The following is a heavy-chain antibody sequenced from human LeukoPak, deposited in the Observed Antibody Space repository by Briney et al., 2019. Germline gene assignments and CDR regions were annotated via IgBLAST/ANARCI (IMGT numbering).Heavy chain of an antibody. CDR3: AREERYYYFWLGLGD. CDR2: INHSGNT. J-gene: IGHJ4*02. CDR1: GGSVISYY. D-gene: IGHD3-3*01. V-gene: IGHV4-59*02. Sequence: PSETLSLTFTVSGGSVISYYWSWIRQPPGKGLEWIGYINHSGNTNYNPSLKSRVTISVDTSKNQFSLKLTSVTAADTAVYYCAREERYYYFWLGLGDWGPGTLVTVSS.